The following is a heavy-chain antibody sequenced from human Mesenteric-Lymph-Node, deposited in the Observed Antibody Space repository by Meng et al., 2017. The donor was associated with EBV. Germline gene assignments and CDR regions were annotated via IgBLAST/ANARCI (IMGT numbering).Heavy chain of an antibody. CDR3: VRSANIGWFSNHPFDC. CDR2: TYYRSKWYH. J-gene: IGHJ4*02. V-gene: IGHV6-1*01. D-gene: IGHD6-19*01. CDR1: GDSVPSISAS. Sequence: HVQPQQSGPVLVNPSQPLLRAVAISGDSVPSISASWNRIRQSPSRGLEWLGRTYYRSKWYHDFAASVKGRITIDPDTSKNHFSLQLNSVTPEDTAVYYRVRSANIGWFSNHPFDCWGQGTLVTVSS.